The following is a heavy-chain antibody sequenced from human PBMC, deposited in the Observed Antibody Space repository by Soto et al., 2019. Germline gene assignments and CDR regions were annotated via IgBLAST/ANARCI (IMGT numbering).Heavy chain of an antibody. Sequence: PGGSLRLSCAASGFTFSTYAMHWVRQAPGKGLEWVAVMSYDGSHKYHADSVKGRFTVSRDNSKNTFYLQMNSLRAEDTAMYYCAKASGSSWYYFDYCGQGTLVTVSS. CDR3: AKASGSSWYYFDY. D-gene: IGHD6-13*01. J-gene: IGHJ4*02. CDR1: GFTFSTYA. V-gene: IGHV3-30*18. CDR2: MSYDGSHK.